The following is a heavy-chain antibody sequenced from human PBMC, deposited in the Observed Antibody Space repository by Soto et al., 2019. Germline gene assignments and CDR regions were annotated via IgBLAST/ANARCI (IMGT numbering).Heavy chain of an antibody. CDR3: ARYSGSYYTFSDY. CDR1: GGSISSSSYY. J-gene: IGHJ4*02. CDR2: IYYSGSI. D-gene: IGHD1-26*01. Sequence: SETLSLTCTVSGGSISSSSYYWGWIRQPPGKGLEWIGSIYYSGSIYYNPSLKSRVTISVDTSKNQFSLKLSSVTAADTAVYYCARYSGSYYTFSDYWGQGTLVTVSS. V-gene: IGHV4-39*01.